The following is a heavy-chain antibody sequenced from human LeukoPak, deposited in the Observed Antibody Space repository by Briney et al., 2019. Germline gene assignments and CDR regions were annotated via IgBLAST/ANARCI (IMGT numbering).Heavy chain of an antibody. CDR3: ARAPRTPRYCSSTSCYGDRWFDP. D-gene: IGHD2-2*01. J-gene: IGHJ5*02. V-gene: IGHV4-34*01. CDR1: GGSISSYY. Sequence: KPSETLSLTCTVSGGSISSYYWSWIRQPPGKGLEWIGEINHSGSTNYNPSLKSRVTISVDTSKNQFSLKLSSVTAADTAVYYCARAPRTPRYCSSTSCYGDRWFDPWGQGTLVTVSS. CDR2: INHSGST.